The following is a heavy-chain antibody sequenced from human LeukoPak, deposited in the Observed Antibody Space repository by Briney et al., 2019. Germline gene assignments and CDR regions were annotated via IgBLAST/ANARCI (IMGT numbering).Heavy chain of an antibody. CDR3: ARFHDYGDYKGAFDI. V-gene: IGHV1-58*01. J-gene: IGHJ3*02. CDR1: GFTFTSSA. Sequence: SVKVSCRASGFTFTSSAVQWVRQVRGQRLEWIGWIVVDTGNTKYAQEFQERVTITRDMSTNTAYMELSSLRSEDTAVYYCARFHDYGDYKGAFDIWGQGTMVTVSS. D-gene: IGHD4-17*01. CDR2: IVVDTGNT.